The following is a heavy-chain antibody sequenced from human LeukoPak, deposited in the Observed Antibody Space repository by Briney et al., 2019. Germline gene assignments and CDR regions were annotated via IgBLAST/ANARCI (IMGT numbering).Heavy chain of an antibody. J-gene: IGHJ5*02. V-gene: IGHV4-4*07. CDR1: GGSLSGYY. CDR2: IYTSGST. CDR3: ARDRSLGFDP. Sequence: SETLSLTCAVYGGSLSGYYWSWIRQPAGKGLEWIGRIYTSGSTNYNPSLKSRVTMSVDTSKNQFSLKLSSVTAADTAVYYCARDRSLGFDPWGQGTLVTVSS. D-gene: IGHD3-3*02.